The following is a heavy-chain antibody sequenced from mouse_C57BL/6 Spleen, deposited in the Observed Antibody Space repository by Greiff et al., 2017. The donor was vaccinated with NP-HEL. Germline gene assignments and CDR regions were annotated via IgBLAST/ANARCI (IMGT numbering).Heavy chain of an antibody. CDR3: ARSLNYYGSSYAMDY. CDR2: IDPSDSET. Sequence: QVQLKQPGAELVRPGSSVKLSCKASGYTFTSYWMHWVKQRPIQGLEWIGNIDPSDSETHYNQKFKDKATLTVDKSSSTAYMQLSSLTSEDSAVYYCARSLNYYGSSYAMDYWGQGTSVTVSS. V-gene: IGHV1-52*01. D-gene: IGHD1-1*01. J-gene: IGHJ4*01. CDR1: GYTFTSYW.